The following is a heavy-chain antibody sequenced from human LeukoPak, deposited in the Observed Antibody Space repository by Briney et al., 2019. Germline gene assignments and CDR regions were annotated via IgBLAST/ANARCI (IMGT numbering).Heavy chain of an antibody. Sequence: SETLPLTCTVSGGSVSSSNYYWGWIRQPPGKGLEWIGSIYYSGSTYYNPPLKSRVTISVDTSMNQFSLKLSSVTAADTAVYYCARQLYGAPDYWGQGTLVTVSS. D-gene: IGHD2-2*02. V-gene: IGHV4-39*01. CDR1: GGSVSSSNYY. CDR2: IYYSGST. CDR3: ARQLYGAPDY. J-gene: IGHJ4*02.